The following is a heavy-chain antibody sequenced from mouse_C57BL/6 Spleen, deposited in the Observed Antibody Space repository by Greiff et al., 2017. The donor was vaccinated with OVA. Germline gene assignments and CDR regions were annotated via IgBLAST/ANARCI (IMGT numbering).Heavy chain of an antibody. CDR3: AREEGQLRSYFDY. CDR2: IDPSDSYT. V-gene: IGHV1-50*01. D-gene: IGHD3-2*02. Sequence: QVQLQQPGAELVKPGASVKLSCKASGYTFTSYWMQWVKQRPGQGLEWIGEIDPSDSYTNYNQKFKGKATLTVDTSSSTAYMQLSSLTSEDSAVYYCAREEGQLRSYFDYWGQGTTLTVSS. J-gene: IGHJ2*01. CDR1: GYTFTSYW.